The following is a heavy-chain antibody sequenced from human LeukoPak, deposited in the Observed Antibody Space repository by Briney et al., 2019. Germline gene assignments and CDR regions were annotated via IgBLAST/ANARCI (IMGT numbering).Heavy chain of an antibody. D-gene: IGHD3-3*01. CDR2: INHSGST. CDR3: ARGPILEPYYMDV. Sequence: SETLSLTCAVYGGSFSGYYWSWIRQPPGKGLEWIGEINHSGSTNYNPSLKSRVTISVDTSKNQFSLKLSSVTAADTAVYYCARGPILEPYYMDVWGKGTTGTVSS. CDR1: GGSFSGYY. V-gene: IGHV4-34*01. J-gene: IGHJ6*03.